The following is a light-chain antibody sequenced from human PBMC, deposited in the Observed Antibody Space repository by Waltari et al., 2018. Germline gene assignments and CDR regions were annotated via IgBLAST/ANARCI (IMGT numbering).Light chain of an antibody. J-gene: IGKJ2*01. CDR2: GAP. CDR1: QGISSY. CDR3: QQLNDYPLT. V-gene: IGKV1-9*01. Sequence: DIQLTQSPSFLSASVGDRVTITCRASQGISSYLTWYQQKPGKVPKLLIYGAPTLQSGVPSRFSGSGSGTEFTLTISSLQPEDFATYYCQQLNDYPLTFGQGTKLQIK.